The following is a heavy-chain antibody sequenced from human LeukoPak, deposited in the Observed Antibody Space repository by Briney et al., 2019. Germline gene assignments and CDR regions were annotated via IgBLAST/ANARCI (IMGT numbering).Heavy chain of an antibody. CDR3: ARGPVPQIVVVQAAIPGDY. CDR2: INPNSGGT. Sequence: GASVKVSCKASGYTFTGYYMHWVRQAPGQGLEWMGWINPNSGGTNYAQKFQGWVTMTRDTSISTAYMELSRLRSDDTAVYYCARGPVPQIVVVQAAIPGDYWGQGTLVTVSS. V-gene: IGHV1-2*04. D-gene: IGHD2-2*01. J-gene: IGHJ4*02. CDR1: GYTFTGYY.